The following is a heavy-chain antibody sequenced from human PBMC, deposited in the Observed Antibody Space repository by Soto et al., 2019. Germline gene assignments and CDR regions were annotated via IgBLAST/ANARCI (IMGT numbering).Heavy chain of an antibody. CDR3: ARDVTRGYSFVGGTPNWFDP. D-gene: IGHD5-18*01. V-gene: IGHV1-69*04. J-gene: IGHJ5*02. Sequence: SAKVSCKASVGTFSSYTISWVRQAPGQGLEWMGRIIPILGIANYAQKFQGRVTITADKSTSTAYMELSSLRSEDTAVYYCARDVTRGYSFVGGTPNWFDPWGQGTLVTVSS. CDR2: IIPILGIA. CDR1: VGTFSSYT.